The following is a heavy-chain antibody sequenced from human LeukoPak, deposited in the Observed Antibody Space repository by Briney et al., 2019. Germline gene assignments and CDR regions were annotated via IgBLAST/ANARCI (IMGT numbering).Heavy chain of an antibody. CDR1: GGTFSSYA. D-gene: IGHD6-6*01. CDR2: IIPIFGTA. Sequence: SVKASCKASGGTFSSYAISWVRQAPGQGLEWMGGIIPIFGTANYAQKFQGRVTITTDESTSTAYMELSSLRSEDTAVYYCASSSPPIHRWFDPWGQGTLVTVSS. CDR3: ASSSPPIHRWFDP. J-gene: IGHJ5*02. V-gene: IGHV1-69*05.